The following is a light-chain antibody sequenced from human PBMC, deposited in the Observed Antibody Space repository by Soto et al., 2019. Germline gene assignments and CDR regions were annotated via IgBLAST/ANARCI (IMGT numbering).Light chain of an antibody. CDR3: QPYHTWPLT. CDR1: QSVSSSY. Sequence: EMASTESPVTLYVGPEERASVSCRASQSVSSSYLAWYQQKPGQAPRLLISGASTGATAIPARFSGSGSGTELPLTISSLQSEDCAIYYCQPYHTWPLTFGAGTKVDIK. J-gene: IGKJ4*01. CDR2: GAS. V-gene: IGKV3-15*01.